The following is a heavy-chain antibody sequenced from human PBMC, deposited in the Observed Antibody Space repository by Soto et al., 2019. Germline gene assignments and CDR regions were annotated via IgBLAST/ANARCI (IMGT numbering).Heavy chain of an antibody. V-gene: IGHV4-30-4*01. D-gene: IGHD4-17*01. Sequence: QVQLQESGPGLVKPSQTLSLTCTVSGGSISSGDYYWSWIRQPPGKGLEWIGYIYYSGSTYYNPSLNGRVTXXVXTXXNQCSLKRSSVTAADSAGYYCARGEATTVTTCFDYWGQGTLVTVSS. CDR3: ARGEATTVTTCFDY. J-gene: IGHJ4*02. CDR2: IYYSGST. CDR1: GGSISSGDYY.